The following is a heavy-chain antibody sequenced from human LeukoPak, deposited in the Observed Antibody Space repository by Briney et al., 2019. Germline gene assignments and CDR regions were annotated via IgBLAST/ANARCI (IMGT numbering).Heavy chain of an antibody. D-gene: IGHD3-3*01. J-gene: IGHJ4*02. CDR1: GYSISSGYY. CDR3: ARCDFWSGLYFDY. CDR2: IYHSGSS. V-gene: IGHV4-38-2*02. Sequence: SETLSLTCTVSGYSISSGYYWGWIRQPPRKGLEWIGSIYHSGSSYYNPSLKSRVTISVDTSKNQFSLKLSSVTAADMAVYYCARCDFWSGLYFDYWGQGTLVTVSS.